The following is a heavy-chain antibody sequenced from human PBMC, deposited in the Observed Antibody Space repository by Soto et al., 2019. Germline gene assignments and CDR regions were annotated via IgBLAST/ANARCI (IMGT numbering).Heavy chain of an antibody. J-gene: IGHJ5*02. D-gene: IGHD3-3*01. CDR2: IIPMFGTA. Sequence: QVQLVQSGAEVKKPGSSVKVSCKASGGTFSSYAISWVRQAPGQGLEWMGGIIPMFGTANYAQKFQGRVTITADESTSTAYMELSSLRSEDTAVYYCARDGAIFGVLKNWFDPWGQGTLVTVSS. CDR1: GGTFSSYA. CDR3: ARDGAIFGVLKNWFDP. V-gene: IGHV1-69*01.